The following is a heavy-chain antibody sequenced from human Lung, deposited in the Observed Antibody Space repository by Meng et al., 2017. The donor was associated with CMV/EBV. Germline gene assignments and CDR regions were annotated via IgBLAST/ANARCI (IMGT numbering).Heavy chain of an antibody. J-gene: IGHJ4*02. CDR1: GYTLTELS. CDR3: ATGHHDSRGYYSRTLSY. CDR2: FDPEDGET. D-gene: IGHD3-22*01. Sequence: ASXXVSXKVSGYTLTELSRHWVRQAPGKGLEWMGGFDPEDGETIYAQHFQGRVTMSEDTSTDTAYMELSSLTSEDTAVYYCATGHHDSRGYYSRTLSYWGQGXLVTVSS. V-gene: IGHV1-24*01.